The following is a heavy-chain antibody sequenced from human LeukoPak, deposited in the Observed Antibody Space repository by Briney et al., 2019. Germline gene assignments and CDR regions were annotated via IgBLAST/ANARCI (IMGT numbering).Heavy chain of an antibody. CDR2: IYYSGST. CDR3: ARSGDYCSSTSCHRNWFDP. Sequence: PSETLSLTCTVSGDSISSHYWSWIRKPPGQGLELIGYIYYSGSTNYNPSLKSRVTISVDTSRNQFSLKLSSVTAADTAVYYCARSGDYCSSTSCHRNWFDPWGPGTLVNVSS. J-gene: IGHJ5*02. D-gene: IGHD2-2*02. CDR1: GDSISSHY. V-gene: IGHV4-59*11.